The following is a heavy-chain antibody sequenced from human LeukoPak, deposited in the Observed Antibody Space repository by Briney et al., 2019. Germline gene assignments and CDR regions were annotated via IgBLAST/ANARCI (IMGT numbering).Heavy chain of an antibody. D-gene: IGHD2-15*01. J-gene: IGHJ4*02. CDR3: ARDLGIVVVVAATPGVDY. V-gene: IGHV1-46*01. Sequence: ASVKVSCKASGYTLTSYYMHWVRQAPGQGLEWMGIINPSGGSTSYAQKFQGRVTMTRDTSTSTVYMELSSLRSEDTAVYYCARDLGIVVVVAATPGVDYWGQGTLVTVSS. CDR1: GYTLTSYY. CDR2: INPSGGST.